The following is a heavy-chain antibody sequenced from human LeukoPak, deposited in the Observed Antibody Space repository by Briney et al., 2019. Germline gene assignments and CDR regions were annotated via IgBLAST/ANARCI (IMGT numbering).Heavy chain of an antibody. CDR1: GFTFSSHS. CDR3: ARAGLYQLLWAFDY. V-gene: IGHV3-21*01. J-gene: IGHJ4*02. Sequence: GGSLRLSCAASGFTFSSHSMNWVRQAPGKGLEWVSSISSTTSYIHYADSVKGRFTISRDNVNNSLYLQMNNLRAEDTAVYHCARAGLYQLLWAFDYWGQGNLVTVSS. CDR2: ISSTTSYI. D-gene: IGHD2-2*01.